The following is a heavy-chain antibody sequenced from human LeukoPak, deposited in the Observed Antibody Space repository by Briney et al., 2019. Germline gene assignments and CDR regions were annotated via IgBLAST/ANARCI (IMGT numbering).Heavy chain of an antibody. D-gene: IGHD3-10*01. CDR1: GFTFDDYG. CDR3: VRDRTMVRGVMGDAFDV. J-gene: IGHJ3*01. Sequence: GGSLTLSCEASGFTFDDYGMSWVRQAPGKGLEWVSGIRWNGGTTGDADSVKGRFTISRDNAKDSLYLQMDSLRGEDTALYQCVRDRTMVRGVMGDAFDVWGQGTMVTVSS. V-gene: IGHV3-20*01. CDR2: IRWNGGTT.